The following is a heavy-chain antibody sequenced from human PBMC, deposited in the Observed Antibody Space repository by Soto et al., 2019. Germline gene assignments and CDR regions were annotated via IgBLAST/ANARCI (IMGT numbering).Heavy chain of an antibody. Sequence: EVQLLESGGGLVQPGGSLRLSCAASGFTFSSYAMSWVRQAPGKGLEWVSGISGSGGSTYYADSVKGRFTISRDNSKNRLYLQMNSLRGEDTAIYFCAKVIAAVNPRGYFDYWGQGTLVTVSP. D-gene: IGHD6-6*01. CDR1: GFTFSSYA. V-gene: IGHV3-23*01. CDR3: AKVIAAVNPRGYFDY. J-gene: IGHJ4*02. CDR2: ISGSGGST.